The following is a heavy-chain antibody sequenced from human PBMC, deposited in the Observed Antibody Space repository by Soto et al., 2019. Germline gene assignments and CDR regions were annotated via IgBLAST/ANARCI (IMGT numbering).Heavy chain of an antibody. V-gene: IGHV1-18*01. D-gene: IGHD2-8*01. Sequence: QGQLVQSGAEVKKPGASVKVSCKASGYTFTRYGISWVRQAPGQGLEWMGWISGYNGDTKYAQKFQGRVTMTIETSTTTAFMELRSLTSDDTAVYYCAKNGQPPYYYYGLDVWGQGTTVTVSS. CDR2: ISGYNGDT. CDR1: GYTFTRYG. J-gene: IGHJ6*02. CDR3: AKNGQPPYYYYGLDV.